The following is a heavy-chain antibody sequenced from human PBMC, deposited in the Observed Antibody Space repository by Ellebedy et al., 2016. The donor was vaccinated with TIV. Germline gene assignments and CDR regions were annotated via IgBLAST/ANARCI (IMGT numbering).Heavy chain of an antibody. CDR1: GFTFENYW. Sequence: PGGSLRLSCAASGFTFENYWMTWVRQAPGKGLEWVANREKDGSEKYYVDSVKGRFTISRDNANNSLYLQMNSLRSDDTAVYYYARDGPESYQDYYYALDVWGQGTTVTVSS. V-gene: IGHV3-7*03. D-gene: IGHD3-16*02. CDR2: REKDGSEK. J-gene: IGHJ6*02. CDR3: ARDGPESYQDYYYALDV.